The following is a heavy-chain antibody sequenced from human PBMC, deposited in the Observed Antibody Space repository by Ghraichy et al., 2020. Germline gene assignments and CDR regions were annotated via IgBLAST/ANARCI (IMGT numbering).Heavy chain of an antibody. CDR3: ARHRYRTTIFGVVRPPQHFDY. D-gene: IGHD3-3*01. CDR2: IYYSGST. CDR1: GGSISSSSYY. V-gene: IGHV4-39*01. Sequence: SETLSLTCTVSGGSISSSSYYWGWIRQPPGKGLEWIGSIYYSGSTYYNPSLKSRVTISVDTSKNQFSLKLSSVTAADTAVYYCARHRYRTTIFGVVRPPQHFDYWGQGTLVTVSS. J-gene: IGHJ4*02.